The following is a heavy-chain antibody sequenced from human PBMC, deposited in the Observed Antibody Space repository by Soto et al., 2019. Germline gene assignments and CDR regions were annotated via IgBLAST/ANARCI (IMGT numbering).Heavy chain of an antibody. J-gene: IGHJ5*02. CDR1: GFSLSTSGVG. D-gene: IGHD4-17*01. CDR2: IYWDDDK. V-gene: IGHV2-5*02. CDR3: VNKDYANWFDP. Sequence: SGPTLVNPTQTLTLTCTFSGFSLSTSGVGVGWFRQPPGKALEWLALIYWDDDKRYNPSLRSRLAITKDTSKNQVVLTLTNMDPVDTATYYCVNKDYANWFDPWGQGTLVTVSS.